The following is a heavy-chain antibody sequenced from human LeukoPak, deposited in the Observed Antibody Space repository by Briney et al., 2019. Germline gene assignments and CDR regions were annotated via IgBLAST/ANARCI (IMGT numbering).Heavy chain of an antibody. CDR3: ARDRGYCSGGSCYSGGYNWFDP. V-gene: IGHV1-69*13. CDR1: GGTFSSYA. J-gene: IGHJ5*02. CDR2: IIPIFGTA. D-gene: IGHD2-15*01. Sequence: SVKASCKASGGTFSSYAISWVRQAPGQGLEWMGGIIPIFGTANYAQKFQGRVTITADESTSTAYMELSSLRSEDTAVYYCARDRGYCSGGSCYSGGYNWFDPWGQGTLVTVSS.